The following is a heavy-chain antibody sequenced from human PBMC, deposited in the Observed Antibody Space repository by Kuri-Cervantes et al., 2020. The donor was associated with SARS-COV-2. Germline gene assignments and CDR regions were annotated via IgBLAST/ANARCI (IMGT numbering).Heavy chain of an antibody. D-gene: IGHD6-19*01. CDR1: GGTFSSYA. Sequence: SVKVSCKASGGTFSSYAISWVRQAPGQGLEWMGGIIPIFGTANYAQKFQGRVTVTADESTSTAYMELSSLRSEDTAVYYCARGYSIGLRPYDAVDIWGQGTMVTVSS. V-gene: IGHV1-69*13. J-gene: IGHJ3*02. CDR3: ARGYSIGLRPYDAVDI. CDR2: IIPIFGTA.